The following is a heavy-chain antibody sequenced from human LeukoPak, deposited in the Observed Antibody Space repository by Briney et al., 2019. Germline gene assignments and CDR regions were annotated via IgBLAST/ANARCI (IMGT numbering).Heavy chain of an antibody. CDR1: GYTFTVYY. D-gene: IGHD3-10*01. V-gene: IGHV1-2*02. CDR2: INPNSGGT. CDR3: ARGLLWFGDID. J-gene: IGHJ4*02. Sequence: ASVTVSFKASGYTFTVYYMHWVRQAPGPGREWMGWINPNSGGTNYAQKFQGRVTMTRDTSISTAYMELSSLTSEDTAVYSCARGLLWFGDIDWGQGTLVTVSS.